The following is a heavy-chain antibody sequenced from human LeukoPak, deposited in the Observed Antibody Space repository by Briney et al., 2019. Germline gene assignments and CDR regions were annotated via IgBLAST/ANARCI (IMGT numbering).Heavy chain of an antibody. Sequence: GGSLRLSCAASEFSISNYALNWVRQAPGKGLEWVSYISSRSSTIYYADSVKGRFTISRDNAKNSPSLQMSSLRAVDTAVYYCVRDIGLWGQGTLVTVSS. D-gene: IGHD2-15*01. CDR1: EFSISNYA. J-gene: IGHJ4*02. CDR3: VRDIGL. CDR2: ISSRSSTI. V-gene: IGHV3-48*01.